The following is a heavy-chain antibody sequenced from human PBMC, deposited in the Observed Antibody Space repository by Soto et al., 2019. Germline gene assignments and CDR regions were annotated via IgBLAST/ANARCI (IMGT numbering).Heavy chain of an antibody. D-gene: IGHD6-6*01. CDR2: ITSSGSNT. Sequence: ESGGGLVKPGGSLRLSCAASGFTFSGYNMSWIRQAPGKGLEWVSYITSSGSNTFDAESVKGRFTISRDNAMNSLYLQMNSLSAEDTAVYYCARRGTISSAHYFDYWGQGTLVTVSS. J-gene: IGHJ4*02. CDR3: ARRGTISSAHYFDY. V-gene: IGHV3-11*01. CDR1: GFTFSGYN.